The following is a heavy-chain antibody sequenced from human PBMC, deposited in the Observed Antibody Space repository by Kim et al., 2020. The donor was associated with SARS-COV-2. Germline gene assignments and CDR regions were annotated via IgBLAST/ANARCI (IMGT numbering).Heavy chain of an antibody. V-gene: IGHV4-34*01. J-gene: IGHJ6*02. CDR3: ARESTYSGNVYPTQNLDV. Sequence: SLKSRVTISVDTSKNQFSLKLTSVTAADTAMYYCARESTYSGNVYPTQNLDVWGQGTTVTVSS. D-gene: IGHD5-12*01.